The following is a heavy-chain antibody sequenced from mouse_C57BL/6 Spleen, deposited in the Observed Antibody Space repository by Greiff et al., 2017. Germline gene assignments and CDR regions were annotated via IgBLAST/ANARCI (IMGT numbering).Heavy chain of an antibody. CDR3: ARERYYYGRHYFDY. J-gene: IGHJ2*01. Sequence: VQLQQSGPELVKPGASVTISCTASGYAFSSCWKNKVMQRPGGGLVGIGRIYPGDGDTNYNGKFKGKATLTADKSSSTSYMQLSSLTSEDSAVYFCARERYYYGRHYFDYWGQGTTLTVSS. V-gene: IGHV1-82*01. D-gene: IGHD1-1*01. CDR2: IYPGDGDT. CDR1: GYAFSSCW.